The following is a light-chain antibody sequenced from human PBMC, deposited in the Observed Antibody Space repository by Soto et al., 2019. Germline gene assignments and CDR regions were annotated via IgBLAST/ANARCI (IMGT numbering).Light chain of an antibody. CDR3: QHYGETPIT. CDR2: GAS. V-gene: IGKV3-20*01. CDR1: QSVSRRS. Sequence: EIVLTQSPGTLSLSPGGRATLSCRASQSVSRRSAWYQHRPGQSPRLLISGASMRASGVPVRFSGSGSGTDFTLTISRLEPEDFAVYYCQHYGETPITFGLGTRREIK. J-gene: IGKJ5*01.